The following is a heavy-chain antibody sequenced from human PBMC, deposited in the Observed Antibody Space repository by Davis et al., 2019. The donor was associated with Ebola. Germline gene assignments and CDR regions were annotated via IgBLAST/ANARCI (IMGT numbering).Heavy chain of an antibody. V-gene: IGHV1-46*02. CDR2: INPSGGTT. CDR3: AREGTGDGFIYYYGMDV. CDR1: GYTFNIYY. D-gene: IGHD1-1*01. Sequence: AASVKVSCKASGYTFNIYYMYWVRQAPGQGLEWMGIINPSGGTTSYAQKFQGRVTMTRDTSTSTVYMELISLRSEDTAVYYCAREGTGDGFIYYYGMDVWGQGTTVTVSS. J-gene: IGHJ6*02.